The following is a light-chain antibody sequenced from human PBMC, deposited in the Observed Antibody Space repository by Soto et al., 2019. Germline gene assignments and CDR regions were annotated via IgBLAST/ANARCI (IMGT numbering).Light chain of an antibody. CDR2: EVS. Sequence: ALTQPASVSGSPGQSITISCTGTSSDIGGYNTVSCYQQHPGKVPKLIIYEVSNRPSGVSYRFSGSKSGNTASLTISGLQAEGEADYYCSSYTSSSLYVFGTGTKVTVL. J-gene: IGLJ1*01. V-gene: IGLV2-14*01. CDR1: SSDIGGYNT. CDR3: SSYTSSSLYV.